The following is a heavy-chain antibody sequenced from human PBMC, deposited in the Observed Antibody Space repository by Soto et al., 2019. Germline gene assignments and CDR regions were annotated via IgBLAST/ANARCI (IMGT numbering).Heavy chain of an antibody. CDR1: GGSFSSYY. J-gene: IGHJ5*02. CDR3: ARGSVAARYNWLDP. V-gene: IGHV4-59*01. Sequence: SETLSLTCTVSGGSFSSYYWSWIRQPPGKGLEWIVYIYYGWSINSNPSLKIRVTMSVDTSKNQLSLKLTSVTAADTAVYYCARGSVAARYNWLDPWGPGTLVTVS. CDR2: IYYGWSI. D-gene: IGHD6-19*01.